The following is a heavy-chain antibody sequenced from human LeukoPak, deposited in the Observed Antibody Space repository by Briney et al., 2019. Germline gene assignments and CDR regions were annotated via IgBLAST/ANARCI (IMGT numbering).Heavy chain of an antibody. CDR3: ARGLGSSGYYSYFDY. D-gene: IGHD3-22*01. V-gene: IGHV1-69*05. CDR1: GGAFSSYA. Sequence: ASVKVSCKASGGAFSSYATNWVRQAPGQGLERMGGIIPIFGTANYAQKFQGRVTITTDESTSTAYMELSSLRSEDTAVYYCARGLGSSGYYSYFDYWGQGTLVTVSS. CDR2: IIPIFGTA. J-gene: IGHJ4*02.